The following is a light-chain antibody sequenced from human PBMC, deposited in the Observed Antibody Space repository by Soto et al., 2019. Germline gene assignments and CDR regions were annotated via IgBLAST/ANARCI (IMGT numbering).Light chain of an antibody. J-gene: IGKJ4*01. CDR1: KSVSSY. Sequence: EIVLTQSPATLSLSPGERATLSCRASKSVSSYLAWDQQKPGQAPRLLIYDASNRATGIPARFSGSGSGTDFTLTISSLEPEDFAVYYCQQRSNWPPAFGGGIKVEIK. CDR2: DAS. V-gene: IGKV3-11*01. CDR3: QQRSNWPPA.